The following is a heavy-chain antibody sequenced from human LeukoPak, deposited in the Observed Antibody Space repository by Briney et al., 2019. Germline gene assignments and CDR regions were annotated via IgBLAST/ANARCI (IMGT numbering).Heavy chain of an antibody. CDR2: ISGSGGST. CDR1: GFTFSSYA. D-gene: IGHD3-10*01. Sequence: PGGSLRLSCAASGFTFSSYAMSWVRQAPGKGLEWVSAISGSGGSTYYADSVKGRFTISGDNSKNTLYLQMNSLRAEDTAVYYCAKYYGSGSYYNYYMDVWGKGTTVTVSS. V-gene: IGHV3-23*01. J-gene: IGHJ6*03. CDR3: AKYYGSGSYYNYYMDV.